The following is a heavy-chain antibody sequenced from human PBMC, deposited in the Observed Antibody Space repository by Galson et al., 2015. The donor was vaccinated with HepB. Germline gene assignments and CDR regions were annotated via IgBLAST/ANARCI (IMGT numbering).Heavy chain of an antibody. J-gene: IGHJ5*02. D-gene: IGHD3-10*01. V-gene: IGHV3-7*03. CDR3: ARDLYYGSGSYYNRWFDP. Sequence: SLRLSCAASGFTFSSYWMSWVRQAPGKGLEWVANIKQDGSEKYYVDSVKGRFTISRDNAKNSLYLQMNSLRAEDTAVYYCARDLYYGSGSYYNRWFDPWGQGTLVTVSS. CDR2: IKQDGSEK. CDR1: GFTFSSYW.